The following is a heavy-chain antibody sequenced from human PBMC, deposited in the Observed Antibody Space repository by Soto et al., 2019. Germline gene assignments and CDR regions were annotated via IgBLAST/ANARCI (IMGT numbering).Heavy chain of an antibody. D-gene: IGHD3-22*01. Sequence: PSETLSLTCTVSGGSISSYYWSWIRQPPGKGLEWIGYIYYSGSTNYNPSLKSRVTISVDTSKNQFSLKLSSVTAADTAVYYCARVTYYYDSSYRIQYFDYWGQGTLVTVSS. J-gene: IGHJ4*02. CDR3: ARVTYYYDSSYRIQYFDY. CDR2: IYYSGST. V-gene: IGHV4-59*01. CDR1: GGSISSYY.